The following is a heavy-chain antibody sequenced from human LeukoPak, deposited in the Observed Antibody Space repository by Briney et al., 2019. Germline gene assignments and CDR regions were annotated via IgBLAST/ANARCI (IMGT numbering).Heavy chain of an antibody. V-gene: IGHV4-39*01. Sequence: SETLSLTCTVSGGSIGSSSYYWGWIRQPPGKRLEWIGSVFYTGTTYCNPSLKSRVTISVDTSKTQFSLRLSSVTATDTAVYYCARSNGTWRYFFDSWGQGTLVTASS. J-gene: IGHJ4*02. D-gene: IGHD1-14*01. CDR2: VFYTGTT. CDR1: GGSIGSSSYY. CDR3: ARSNGTWRYFFDS.